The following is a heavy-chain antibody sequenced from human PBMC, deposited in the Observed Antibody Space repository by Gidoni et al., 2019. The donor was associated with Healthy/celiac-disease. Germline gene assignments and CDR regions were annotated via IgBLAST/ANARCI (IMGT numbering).Heavy chain of an antibody. V-gene: IGHV3-48*01. CDR2: ISSSSSTI. J-gene: IGHJ4*02. CDR3: ARDQLSNYGDLFDY. Sequence: EVQLVESGGCLVQPGGPLRLSCAASGSTFRSYRMNWVRQAPGKGLGWGSYISSSSSTIYYADTVNGRFTIYRDKAKNSLYLQMNSLRAEDTAVYYCARDQLSNYGDLFDYWGQGTLVTVSS. CDR1: GSTFRSYR. D-gene: IGHD4-17*01.